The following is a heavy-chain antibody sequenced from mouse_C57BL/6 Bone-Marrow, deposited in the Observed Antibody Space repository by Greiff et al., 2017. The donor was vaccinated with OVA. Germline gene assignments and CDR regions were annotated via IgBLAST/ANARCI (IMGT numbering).Heavy chain of an antibody. V-gene: IGHV1-55*01. D-gene: IGHD2-10*01. CDR3: AKSLSYSYAMDY. Sequence: QVQLQQPGAELVKPGASVKMSCKASGYTFTSYWITWVKQRPGQGLEWIGDLYPGSGSTTYHEKFKSNATLTVYTSSSTAYMQLSSRTSEDSAVYYCAKSLSYSYAMDYWGQGTSVTVSS. J-gene: IGHJ4*01. CDR1: GYTFTSYW. CDR2: LYPGSGST.